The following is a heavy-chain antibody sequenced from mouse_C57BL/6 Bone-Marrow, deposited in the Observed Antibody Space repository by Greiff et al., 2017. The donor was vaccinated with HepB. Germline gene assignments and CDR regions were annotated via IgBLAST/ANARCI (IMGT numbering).Heavy chain of an antibody. J-gene: IGHJ4*01. Sequence: QVQLQQPGAELVKPGASVKMSCKASGYTFTSYWITWVKQRPGQGLEWIGDIYPGSGGTNYNEKFKSKATLTVDTSSSTAYMQLSSLTSEDSAVYYCARGLGSSYAMDYWGQGTSVTVSS. V-gene: IGHV1-55*01. CDR1: GYTFTSYW. D-gene: IGHD1-1*01. CDR3: ARGLGSSYAMDY. CDR2: IYPGSGGT.